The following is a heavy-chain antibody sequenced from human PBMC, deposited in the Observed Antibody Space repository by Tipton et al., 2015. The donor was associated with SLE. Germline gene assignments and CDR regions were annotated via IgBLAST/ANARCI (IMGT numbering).Heavy chain of an antibody. CDR1: GASISNDGHY. Sequence: TLSLTCSVSGASISNDGHYWGWFRQPPGKGLEWIGSIHYSGSTSYNSSLESRVTISIDTSKSQFSLKLSSVTASDMAEYYCAGTSSSGWYVIDYWGQGTLVTVSS. J-gene: IGHJ4*02. CDR2: IHYSGST. CDR3: AGTSSSGWYVIDY. D-gene: IGHD6-19*01. V-gene: IGHV4-39*01.